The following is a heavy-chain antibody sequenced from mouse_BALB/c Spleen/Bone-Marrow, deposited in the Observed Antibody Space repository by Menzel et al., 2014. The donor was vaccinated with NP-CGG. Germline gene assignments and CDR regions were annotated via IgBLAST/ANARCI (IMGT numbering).Heavy chain of an antibody. D-gene: IGHD2-2*01. CDR3: ARRDGYDSYFDY. CDR2: INPNYDST. Sequence: EVKLMESGAELVKPGASVKISCKASGYTLTDYNMDWVKQSHGKSLEWIGDINPNYDSTSYNQKFKGKATLTVDKSSSTAYMELRSLTSEDTAVNYCARRDGYDSYFDYWGQGTTLTVSS. CDR1: GYTLTDYN. J-gene: IGHJ2*01. V-gene: IGHV1-18*01.